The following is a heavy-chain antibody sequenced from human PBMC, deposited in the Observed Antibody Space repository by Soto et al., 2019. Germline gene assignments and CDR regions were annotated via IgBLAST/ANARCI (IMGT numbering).Heavy chain of an antibody. Sequence: SVKVSCKASGGTFSSYAISWVRQAPGQGLEWMGGIIPIFGTANYAQKFQGRVTITADESTSTAYMELSSLRSEDTAVYYCARDLPGYSYGIDYWGQGTLVTVFS. J-gene: IGHJ4*02. D-gene: IGHD5-18*01. CDR1: GGTFSSYA. CDR2: IIPIFGTA. V-gene: IGHV1-69*13. CDR3: ARDLPGYSYGIDY.